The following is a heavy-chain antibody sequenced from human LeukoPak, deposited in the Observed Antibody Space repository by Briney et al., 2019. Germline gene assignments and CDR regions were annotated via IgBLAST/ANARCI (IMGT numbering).Heavy chain of an antibody. Sequence: GGSPRLSCVASGFTFKNHFMTWVRQAPGQGLSWVSSISGSGTIVYYADSVKGRFSVSRDNDQNSLFLQMNSLRDEDTATYYCATCSYDGSGYYYMWGQGAVVTVSS. CDR3: ATCSYDGSGYYYM. D-gene: IGHD3-22*01. V-gene: IGHV3-48*02. CDR2: ISGSGTIV. J-gene: IGHJ4*02. CDR1: GFTFKNHF.